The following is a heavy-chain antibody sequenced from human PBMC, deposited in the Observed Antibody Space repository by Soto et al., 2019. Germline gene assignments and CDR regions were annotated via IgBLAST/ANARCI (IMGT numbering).Heavy chain of an antibody. CDR3: AGAPMSYYTSSAYYPP. CDR2: AYYSGST. Sequence: QVQLQESGPGLVKPSETLSLTCTVSADSISSYNWNWIRQSPGKGLEWIGYAYYSGSTNYNPSLKSRVAISVDTSRNQFSLKLNSVTAADTAVYFCAGAPMSYYTSSAYYPPWGQGILVIVSS. V-gene: IGHV4-59*01. D-gene: IGHD3-22*01. CDR1: ADSISSYN. J-gene: IGHJ5*02.